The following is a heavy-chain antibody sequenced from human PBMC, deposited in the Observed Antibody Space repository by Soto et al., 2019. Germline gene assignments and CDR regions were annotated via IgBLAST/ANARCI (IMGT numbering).Heavy chain of an antibody. Sequence: QITLKESGPTLVHPTQTLTLTCTFSGFSLTTSGEAVAWIRQPPGKALEWLALIFWDDDDRYSPSLRNRLTITKDASANQVVLTMTDMDPVDTGTYYCAQTGDWRYYFDFWGQGTLVTVSS. CDR3: AQTGDWRYYFDF. CDR2: IFWDDDD. D-gene: IGHD3-16*02. J-gene: IGHJ4*02. CDR1: GFSLTTSGEA. V-gene: IGHV2-5*02.